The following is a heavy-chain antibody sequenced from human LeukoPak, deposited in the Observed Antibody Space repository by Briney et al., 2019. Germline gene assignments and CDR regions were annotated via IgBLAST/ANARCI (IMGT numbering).Heavy chain of an antibody. J-gene: IGHJ4*01. CDR3: ARDSRYSGTWYYPD. V-gene: IGHV1-2*02. CDR1: GYAFTDYY. Sequence: ASVKVSRKASGYAFTDYYIHWVRQAPGQGLEWMGWFNPHTGGTNYAQKFQGRVTMTRDTSISTACMELSRLRSDDTAVYYCARDSRYSGTWYYPDWGHGTPVSVSS. D-gene: IGHD1-26*01. CDR2: FNPHTGGT.